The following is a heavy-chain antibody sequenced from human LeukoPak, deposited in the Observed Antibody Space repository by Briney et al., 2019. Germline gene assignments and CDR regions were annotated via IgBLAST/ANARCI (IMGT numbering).Heavy chain of an antibody. V-gene: IGHV1-46*03. D-gene: IGHD3-10*01. CDR1: GYTFTSYY. J-gene: IGHJ6*02. Sequence: GASVKVSCKASGYTFTSYYMHWVRQAPGQGLEWMGIINPSGGSTSYAQKFQGRVTMTRDTSTSTVYMELSSLRSEDTAVYYCAREAEVRGVLYYYYYGTDVWGQGTTVTVSS. CDR2: INPSGGST. CDR3: AREAEVRGVLYYYYYGTDV.